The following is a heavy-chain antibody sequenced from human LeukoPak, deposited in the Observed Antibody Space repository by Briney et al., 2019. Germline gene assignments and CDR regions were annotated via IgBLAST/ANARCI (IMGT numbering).Heavy chain of an antibody. CDR3: ARISSSNWYNERGAFDV. D-gene: IGHD6-13*01. V-gene: IGHV4-59*01. CDR1: GGSISTYY. J-gene: IGHJ3*01. Sequence: SETLSLTCTVSGGSISTYYWSWIRQPPGKGLEWIGYISYIGSTKYNPSLKSRVTISVDASKNQFSLKLRSVTAADTAVYYCARISSSNWYNERGAFDVWGQGTMVTVSS. CDR2: ISYIGST.